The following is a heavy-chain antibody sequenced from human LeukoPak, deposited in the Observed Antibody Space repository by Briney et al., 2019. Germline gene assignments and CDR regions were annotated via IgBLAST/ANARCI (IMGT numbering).Heavy chain of an antibody. CDR1: GYIFTGYY. V-gene: IGHV1-2*02. CDR2: INPNSGDT. D-gene: IGHD5-24*01. J-gene: IGHJ4*02. Sequence: ASVKVSCKASGYIFTGYYMHWVRQAPGLGFEWMGWINPNSGDTNYAQKFLGRVTMTRDTSTSTAFMELSSLRSDDTAVYYCATRPSGDPFEYWGQGTLVTVSS. CDR3: ATRPSGDPFEY.